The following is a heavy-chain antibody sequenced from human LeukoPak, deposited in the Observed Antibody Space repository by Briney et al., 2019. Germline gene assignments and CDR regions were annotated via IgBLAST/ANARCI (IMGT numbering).Heavy chain of an antibody. J-gene: IGHJ4*02. Sequence: SQTLSLTCTVSGGSISSGDYYWSWIRQPPGKGLEWIGYIYYSGSTYYNPSLKSRVTISVDTSKNQFSLKLSSVTAADTAVYYCARAIRGSGSYRYLDYWGQGTLVTVSS. CDR2: IYYSGST. CDR3: ARAIRGSGSYRYLDY. V-gene: IGHV4-30-4*08. D-gene: IGHD3-10*01. CDR1: GGSISSGDYY.